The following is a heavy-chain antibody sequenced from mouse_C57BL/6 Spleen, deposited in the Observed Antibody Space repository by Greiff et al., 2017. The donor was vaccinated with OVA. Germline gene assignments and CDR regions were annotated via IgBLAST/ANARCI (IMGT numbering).Heavy chain of an antibody. V-gene: IGHV5-12*01. CDR3: ARQATVGPMDY. CDR2: ISNGGGST. D-gene: IGHD1-1*01. CDR1: GFTFSDYY. Sequence: EVKLVESGGGLVQPGGSLKLSCAASGFTFSDYYMYWVRQTPEKRLEWVAYISNGGGSTYYPDTVKGRFTISRDNAKNTLYLQMSRLKSEDTAMYYCARQATVGPMDYWGQGTSVTVSS. J-gene: IGHJ4*01.